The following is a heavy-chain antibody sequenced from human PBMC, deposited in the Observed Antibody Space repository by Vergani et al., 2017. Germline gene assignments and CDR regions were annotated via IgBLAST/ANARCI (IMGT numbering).Heavy chain of an antibody. V-gene: IGHV4-61*02. CDR3: ARGNRPYYYGSGSPRGYYYYYGMDV. Sequence: QVQLQESGPGLVKPSQTLSLTCTVSGGSISSGSYYWSWIRQPAGKGLEWIGRIYTSGSTNYNPSLKSRVTISVDTSKNQFSLKLSSVTAADTAVYYCARGNRPYYYGSGSPRGYYYYYGMDVWGQGTTVTVSS. D-gene: IGHD3-10*01. J-gene: IGHJ6*02. CDR2: IYTSGST. CDR1: GGSISSGSYY.